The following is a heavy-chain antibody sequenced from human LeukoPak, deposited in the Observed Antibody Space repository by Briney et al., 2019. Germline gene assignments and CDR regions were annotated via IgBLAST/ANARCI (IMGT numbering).Heavy chain of an antibody. Sequence: GGSLRLSCAASGFTFSSYGMHWVRQAPGKGLEWVAVISYDGSKKYYADSVKGRFTISRDNSKNTLYLQMNSLRAEDTAVYYCAKDSPDDSSGYYPGGLDYWGQGTLVTVSS. J-gene: IGHJ4*02. D-gene: IGHD3-22*01. CDR3: AKDSPDDSSGYYPGGLDY. V-gene: IGHV3-33*05. CDR1: GFTFSSYG. CDR2: ISYDGSKK.